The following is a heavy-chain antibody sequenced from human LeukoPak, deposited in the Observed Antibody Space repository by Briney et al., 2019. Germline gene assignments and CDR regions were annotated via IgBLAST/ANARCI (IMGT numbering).Heavy chain of an antibody. V-gene: IGHV3-21*01. CDR1: GFTFTSFS. CDR3: TKDRFDYDSSGYPYDV. J-gene: IGHJ3*01. Sequence: GGSLRLSCAASGFTFTSFSMNWVRQAPGKGLEWVSSISDSSTDVYYADSVKGRFTISRDNAKNSLYLQMNSLRAEDTAVYYCTKDRFDYDSSGYPYDVWGQGTMVTVSS. CDR2: ISDSSTDV. D-gene: IGHD3-22*01.